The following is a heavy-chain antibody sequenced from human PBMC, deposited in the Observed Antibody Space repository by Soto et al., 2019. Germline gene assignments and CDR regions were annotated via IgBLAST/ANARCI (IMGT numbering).Heavy chain of an antibody. J-gene: IGHJ4*02. V-gene: IGHV3-30-3*01. D-gene: IGHD1-26*01. Sequence: QVQLVESGGGVVQPGRSLSLSCATSGFTFSGYDMHWVRQAPGRGLEWVALISNNGNNRHYADSVKGRFTISRDNSRNTLFLLMDSLRDDDSALYFCARADGAIRLLDNWGRGTLVIVSS. CDR2: ISNNGNNR. CDR1: GFTFSGYD. CDR3: ARADGAIRLLDN.